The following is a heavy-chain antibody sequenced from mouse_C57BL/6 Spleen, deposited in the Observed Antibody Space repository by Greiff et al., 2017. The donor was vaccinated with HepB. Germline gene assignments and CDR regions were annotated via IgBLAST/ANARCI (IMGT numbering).Heavy chain of an antibody. CDR3: TRGRYYGSRGGFDY. V-gene: IGHV1-47*01. CDR2: FHPYNDDT. J-gene: IGHJ2*01. D-gene: IGHD1-1*01. Sequence: QVQLKQSGAELVKPGASVKMSCKASGYTFTTYPIEWMKQNHGKSLEWIGNFHPYNDDTKYNEKFKGKATLTVEKSSSTVYLELSRLTSDDSAVYYCTRGRYYGSRGGFDYWGQGTTLTVSS. CDR1: GYTFTTYP.